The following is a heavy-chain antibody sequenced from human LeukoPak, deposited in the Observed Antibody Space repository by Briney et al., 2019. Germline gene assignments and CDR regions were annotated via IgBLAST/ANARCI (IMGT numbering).Heavy chain of an antibody. CDR3: RRDGGWYKRELGPYYYYIDV. CDR2: ISGSGGST. Sequence: GGSLRLSCAASGFTFSSYAMSWVRQAPGRGLEWVSAISGSGGSTYYADSVKGRFTISRDNSKNTMYLQMNRRRVEETALYYCRRDGGWYKRELGPYYYYIDVWGKGTTVIVSS. J-gene: IGHJ6*03. V-gene: IGHV3-23*01. CDR1: GFTFSSYA. D-gene: IGHD6-19*01.